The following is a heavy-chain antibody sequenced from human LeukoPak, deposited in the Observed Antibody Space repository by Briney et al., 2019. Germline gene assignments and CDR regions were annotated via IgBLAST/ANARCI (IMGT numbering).Heavy chain of an antibody. D-gene: IGHD4-17*01. Sequence: PSQTLSLTCTVSGGSISSGDYYWSWIRQPPGEGLEWIGYIYYSGSTYYNPSLKSRVTISVDTSKNQFSLKLSSVTAADTAVYYCARDFNYGDYKVDAFDIWGQGTMVTVSS. CDR1: GGSISSGDYY. CDR2: IYYSGST. V-gene: IGHV4-30-4*08. CDR3: ARDFNYGDYKVDAFDI. J-gene: IGHJ3*02.